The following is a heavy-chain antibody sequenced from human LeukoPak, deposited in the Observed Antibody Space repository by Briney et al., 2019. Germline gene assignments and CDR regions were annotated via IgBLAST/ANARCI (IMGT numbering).Heavy chain of an antibody. D-gene: IGHD3-22*01. CDR1: GFTFSSYA. J-gene: IGHJ4*02. Sequence: GGSLRLSCAASGFTFSSYAMSWVRQAPGKGLEWVSGISWNSGSIGYADSVKGRFTISRDNAKNSLYLQMNSLRAEDTALYYCAKGLFRYYFDYWGQGTLVTVSS. V-gene: IGHV3-9*01. CDR3: AKGLFRYYFDY. CDR2: ISWNSGSI.